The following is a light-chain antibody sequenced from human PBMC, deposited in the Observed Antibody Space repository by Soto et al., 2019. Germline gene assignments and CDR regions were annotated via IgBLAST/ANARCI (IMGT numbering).Light chain of an antibody. CDR1: QNINRW. Sequence: DIQMTQSPSTLSASVGDTVTITCRASQNINRWLAWYQQRPGKAPKLLIYDASSLESGVPSRFSGSGSGTEFTLTISSLQPDDFATYYCQQYNSYSYTFGQGTKLEIK. J-gene: IGKJ2*01. CDR3: QQYNSYSYT. V-gene: IGKV1-5*01. CDR2: DAS.